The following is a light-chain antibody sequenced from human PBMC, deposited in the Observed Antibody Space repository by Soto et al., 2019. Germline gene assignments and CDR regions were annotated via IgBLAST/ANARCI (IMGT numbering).Light chain of an antibody. V-gene: IGLV2-14*03. CDR1: SSDVGGYNF. CDR3: CSHSTSVTWM. Sequence: QSALTQTASVSGSPGQSITISCTGSSSDVGGYNFVSWYQQHPGKAPKLIIHEVSHRPSGVSNRFSGSKSGNTASLTISGLQAEDGAVYYCCSHSTSVTWMFGGGTKLTVL. CDR2: EVS. J-gene: IGLJ3*02.